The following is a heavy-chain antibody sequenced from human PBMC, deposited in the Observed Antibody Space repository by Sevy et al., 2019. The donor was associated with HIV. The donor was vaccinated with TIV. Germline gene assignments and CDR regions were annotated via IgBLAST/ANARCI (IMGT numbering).Heavy chain of an antibody. V-gene: IGHV1-18*01. D-gene: IGHD3-10*01. CDR1: GYTFTSYG. J-gene: IGHJ4*02. CDR3: ARAGVYRPYYYGSGSYYAFDY. Sequence: ASVKVSCKASGYTFTSYGISWVRQAPGQGLEWMGWISAYNGNTNYAQKLQGRLTMTTDTSTSTAYMELRSLGSDDTAVYYCARAGVYRPYYYGSGSYYAFDYWGQGTLVTVSS. CDR2: ISAYNGNT.